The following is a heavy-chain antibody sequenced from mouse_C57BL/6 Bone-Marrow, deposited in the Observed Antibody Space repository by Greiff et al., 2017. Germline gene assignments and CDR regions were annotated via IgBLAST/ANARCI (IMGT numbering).Heavy chain of an antibody. CDR2: INPRTGGT. J-gene: IGHJ1*03. V-gene: IGHV1-42*01. CDR3: ATQGTTVLGDWYFDV. D-gene: IGHD1-1*01. Sequence: VQLKESGPELVKPGASVKISCKASGYSFTGYYMNWVKQSPEKSLEWIGEINPRTGGTTYNQKLKAKATLTVDKSSSTAYLHLKSLASDDSAFYFCATQGTTVLGDWYFDVWCTGTTVTVSS. CDR1: GYSFTGYY.